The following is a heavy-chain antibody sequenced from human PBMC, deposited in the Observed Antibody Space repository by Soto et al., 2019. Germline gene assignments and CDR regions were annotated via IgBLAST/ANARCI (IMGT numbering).Heavy chain of an antibody. CDR2: ISAYNGNT. D-gene: IGHD2-15*01. V-gene: IGHV1-18*01. J-gene: IGHJ6*02. Sequence: GASVKVSCKASGYTFTSYGISWVRQAPGQGLEWMGWISAYNGNTNYAQKLQGRVTMTTDTSTSTAYMELRSLRSDDTAVYYCARVLAPYYYYGMDVWGQLTTVTVSS. CDR1: GYTFTSYG. CDR3: ARVLAPYYYYGMDV.